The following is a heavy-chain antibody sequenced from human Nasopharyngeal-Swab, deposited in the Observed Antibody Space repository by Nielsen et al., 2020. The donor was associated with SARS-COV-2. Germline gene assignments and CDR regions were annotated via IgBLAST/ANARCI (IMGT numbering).Heavy chain of an antibody. J-gene: IGHJ3*02. CDR1: GFTFGSFA. Sequence: GGSLRLSCAASGFTFGSFAMNWVRQAPGKGLEWVSSIRSTTSYRNYADSVKGRFTISRDNAKNSLYLQMNSLRAEDTAVYYCAREVRGYAYGTRSFDIWGQGTMVTVSS. CDR2: IRSTTSYR. V-gene: IGHV3-21*01. CDR3: AREVRGYAYGTRSFDI. D-gene: IGHD5-18*01.